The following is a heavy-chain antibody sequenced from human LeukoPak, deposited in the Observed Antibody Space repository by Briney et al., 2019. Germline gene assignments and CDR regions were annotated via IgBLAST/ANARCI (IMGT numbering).Heavy chain of an antibody. CDR2: IYHSGST. Sequence: SETLSLTCTVSGYSISSGYYWGWIRPPPGKGLEWIGSIYHSGSTYYNPSLKSRVTISVDTSKNQFSLKLSSVTAADTAVYYCARQEVRGVIAYFDYWGQGTLVTVSS. D-gene: IGHD3-10*01. CDR3: ARQEVRGVIAYFDY. J-gene: IGHJ4*02. V-gene: IGHV4-38-2*02. CDR1: GYSISSGYY.